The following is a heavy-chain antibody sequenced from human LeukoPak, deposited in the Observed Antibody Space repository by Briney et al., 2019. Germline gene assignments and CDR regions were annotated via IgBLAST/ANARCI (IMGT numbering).Heavy chain of an antibody. D-gene: IGHD6-13*01. CDR1: GGSISSYY. V-gene: IGHV4-4*07. Sequence: SETLSLTCTVSGGSISSYYWSWIRQPAGKGLEWIGRIYTSGSTNYNPSLKSRVTMSVDTSKNQFSLKLSSVTAADTAVYYCARDLRRQLVSGYYYYLDVWGKGTTVTVSS. CDR2: IYTSGST. CDR3: ARDLRRQLVSGYYYYLDV. J-gene: IGHJ6*03.